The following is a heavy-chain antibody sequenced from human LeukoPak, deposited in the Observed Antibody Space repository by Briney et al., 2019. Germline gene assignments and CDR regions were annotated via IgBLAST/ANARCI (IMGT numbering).Heavy chain of an antibody. CDR1: GFTFTTYW. CDR2: INSDGSST. Sequence: GGSLRLSCAASGFTFTTYWMHWVRQAPGKGLVWVSRINSDGSSTNYADSVKGRFTISRDNAKNTLYLQMNSLGADDTAVYYCARGPAYYFDTSGYHSGYWGQGTLVTVSS. J-gene: IGHJ4*02. CDR3: ARGPAYYFDTSGYHSGY. D-gene: IGHD3-22*01. V-gene: IGHV3-74*01.